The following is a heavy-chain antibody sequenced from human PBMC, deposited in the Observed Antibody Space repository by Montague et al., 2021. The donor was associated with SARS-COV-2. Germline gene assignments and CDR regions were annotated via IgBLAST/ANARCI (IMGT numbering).Heavy chain of an antibody. V-gene: IGHV6-1*01. CDR3: ARAERGSCGDGNCYQYLFNY. D-gene: IGHD2-15*01. Sequence: CAISGDSVSTNSGTWNWVRLSPSRGLEWLGRTYYRSEWYSDYSVSVQSRISITPDTSKNQFSLQLNSETPEDTAVYYCARAERGSCGDGNCYQYLFNYWGQGTLVTVSS. CDR1: GDSVSTNSGT. J-gene: IGHJ4*02. CDR2: TYYRSEWYS.